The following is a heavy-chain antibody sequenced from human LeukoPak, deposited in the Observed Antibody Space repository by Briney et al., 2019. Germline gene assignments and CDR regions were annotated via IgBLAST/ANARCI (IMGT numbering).Heavy chain of an antibody. CDR1: GGSISSGGYS. Sequence: SQTLSLTCAVSGGSISSGGYSWSWIRQPPGKGLEWIGYIYHSGSTYYNPSLKSRVTISVDRSKNQFSLKLSSVTAADTAVYYRARIADEYYFDYWGQGTLVTVSS. CDR2: IYHSGST. D-gene: IGHD6-13*01. CDR3: ARIADEYYFDY. V-gene: IGHV4-30-2*01. J-gene: IGHJ4*02.